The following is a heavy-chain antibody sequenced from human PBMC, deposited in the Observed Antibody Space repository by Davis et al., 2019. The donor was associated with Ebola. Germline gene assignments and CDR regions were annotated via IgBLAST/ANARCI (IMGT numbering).Heavy chain of an antibody. J-gene: IGHJ4*02. D-gene: IGHD6-19*01. Sequence: PAGSLTLSCPASGPSLRNYSMHWVRQAPGKGPEWVAVVSHSEREKFYADSVKGRFTISRDNSEHTLYLQMNSLTADDTAVYYCARAVFHEVLDYWGQGTPVTVSP. V-gene: IGHV3-30*04. CDR3: ARAVFHEVLDY. CDR1: GPSLRNYS. CDR2: VSHSEREK.